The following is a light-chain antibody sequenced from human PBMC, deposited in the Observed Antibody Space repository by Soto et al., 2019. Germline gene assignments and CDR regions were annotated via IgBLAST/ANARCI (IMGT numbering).Light chain of an antibody. CDR2: AAS. J-gene: IGKJ3*01. CDR3: QKYSSVPV. Sequence: DIQMTQSPTSLSASVVDRVTITCRASQGIRNFVAWYQQKPGKAPKLLIYAASTLQSGVPSRFSGSGSGTDFTLTINSLQPEDVATYSCQKYSSVPVFGPGTKVEIK. CDR1: QGIRNF. V-gene: IGKV1-27*01.